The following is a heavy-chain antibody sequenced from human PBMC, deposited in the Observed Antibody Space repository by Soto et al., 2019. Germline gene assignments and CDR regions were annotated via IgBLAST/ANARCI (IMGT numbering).Heavy chain of an antibody. CDR1: GFTFSSYS. Sequence: GGSLRLSCAASGFTFSSYSMNWVRQAPGKGLEWVSYISSSSSTIYYADSVKGRFTISRDNAKNSLYLQMNSLRAEDTAVYYCARVKPPRYFDWLAPFDYWGQGTLVTVSS. CDR2: ISSSSSTI. D-gene: IGHD3-9*01. J-gene: IGHJ4*02. V-gene: IGHV3-48*01. CDR3: ARVKPPRYFDWLAPFDY.